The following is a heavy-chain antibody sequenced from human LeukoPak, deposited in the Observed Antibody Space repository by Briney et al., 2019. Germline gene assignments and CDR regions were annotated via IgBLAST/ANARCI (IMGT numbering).Heavy chain of an antibody. D-gene: IGHD1-14*01. Sequence: GGSLRLSCSVSGFNFNENGMHWVRQAPGKELEDVSSIRSDGASTNYADSVKGRFTISRDNSKNTLYLQMSNLRLEDTAVYYCTTDRFKWGQGTLVTVSS. J-gene: IGHJ4*02. V-gene: IGHV3-64D*09. CDR2: IRSDGAST. CDR1: GFNFNENG. CDR3: TTDRFK.